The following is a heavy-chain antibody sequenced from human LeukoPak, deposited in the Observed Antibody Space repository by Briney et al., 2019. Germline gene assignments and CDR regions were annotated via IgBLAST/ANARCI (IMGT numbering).Heavy chain of an antibody. V-gene: IGHV3-66*02. Sequence: GGSLRLSCAASGFTVSSNYMNWVRQAPGKGLEWVSVLYTSGNTFYADSVKGRFTISRDNSKNTLYLQMNSLRAEDTAVYYCAKGGYYDSSGYFYWGQGTLVTVSS. CDR3: AKGGYYDSSGYFY. D-gene: IGHD3-22*01. CDR1: GFTVSSNY. J-gene: IGHJ4*02. CDR2: LYTSGNT.